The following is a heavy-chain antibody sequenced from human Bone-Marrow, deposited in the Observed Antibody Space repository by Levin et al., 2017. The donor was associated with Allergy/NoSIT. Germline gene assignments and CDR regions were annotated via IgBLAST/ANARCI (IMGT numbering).Heavy chain of an antibody. CDR1: GGSINSNSYY. V-gene: IGHV4-39*02. Sequence: SETLSLTCTVSGGSINSNSYYWGWIRQPPGKGLEWIGNIYYSGSTYYNPSLKSRVTMSVDTSKNHFSLWLTSVTAADTAVYYCARGWLRGWRAFDIWGQGTMVTVSS. CDR3: ARGWLRGWRAFDI. CDR2: IYYSGST. J-gene: IGHJ3*02. D-gene: IGHD5-12*01.